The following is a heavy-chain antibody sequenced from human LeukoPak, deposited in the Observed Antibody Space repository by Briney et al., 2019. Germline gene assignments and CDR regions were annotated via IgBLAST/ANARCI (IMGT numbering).Heavy chain of an antibody. V-gene: IGHV4-59*01. CDR2: IYYSGST. CDR3: ARVAYCSSTSCLYYYYYYYMDV. CDR1: GGSISSYY. D-gene: IGHD2-2*01. J-gene: IGHJ6*03. Sequence: KASETLSLTCTVSGGSISSYYWSWIRQPPGKGLEWIGYIYYSGSTKYNPSLKSRVTISVDTSKNQFSLKLSSVTAADTAVYYCARVAYCSSTSCLYYYYYYYMDVWGKGTTVTVSS.